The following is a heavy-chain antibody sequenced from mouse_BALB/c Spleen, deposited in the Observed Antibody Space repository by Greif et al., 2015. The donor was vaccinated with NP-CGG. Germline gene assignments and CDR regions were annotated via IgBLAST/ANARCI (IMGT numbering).Heavy chain of an antibody. CDR1: GYTFTSYW. CDR2: INPSTGYT. D-gene: IGHD2-4*01. V-gene: IGHV1-7*01. J-gene: IGHJ1*01. Sequence: VQLQQSGAELAKPGASVKMSCKASGYTFTSYWMHWVKQGPGQGLEWIGYINPSTGYTEYNQKFKDKATLTADKSSSTAYMQLSSLTSEDSAVYYCARDYDYWYFDVWGAGTTVTVSS. CDR3: ARDYDYWYFDV.